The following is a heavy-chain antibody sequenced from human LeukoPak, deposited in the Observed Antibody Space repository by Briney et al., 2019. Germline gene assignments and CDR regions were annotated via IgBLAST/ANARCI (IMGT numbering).Heavy chain of an antibody. CDR1: GYTFTGYY. J-gene: IGHJ6*02. CDR2: TNPNSGGT. Sequence: AASVKVSCKASGYTFTGYYMHWVRQAPGQGLEWMGWTNPNSGGTNYAQKFQGWVTMTRDTSISTAYMELSRLRSDDTAVYYCARGPPMIVVVIPYGMDVWGQGTTVTVSS. D-gene: IGHD3-22*01. CDR3: ARGPPMIVVVIPYGMDV. V-gene: IGHV1-2*04.